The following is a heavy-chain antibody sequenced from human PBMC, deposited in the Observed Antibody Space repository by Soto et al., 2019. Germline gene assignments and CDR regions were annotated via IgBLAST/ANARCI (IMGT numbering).Heavy chain of an antibody. V-gene: IGHV3-23*01. J-gene: IGHJ6*02. CDR1: GFTFSSYA. CDR2: ISGSGGST. D-gene: IGHD3-9*01. CDR3: AKEGYYDILTGYYMGYYGMDV. Sequence: PGGSLILSCAASGFTFSSYAMSWVRQAPGKGLEWVSAISGSGGSTYYADSVKGRFTISRDNSKNTLYLQMNSLRAEDTAVYYCAKEGYYDILTGYYMGYYGMDVWGQGTTVTVSS.